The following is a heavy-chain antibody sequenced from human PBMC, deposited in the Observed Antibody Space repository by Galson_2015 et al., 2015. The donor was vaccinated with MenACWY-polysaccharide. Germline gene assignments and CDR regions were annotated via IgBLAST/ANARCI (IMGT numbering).Heavy chain of an antibody. Sequence: SLRLSCAASGFTFSSYSMNWVRQAPGKGLEWVSSISSSSSYIYYADSVKGRFTISRDNAKNSLYLQMSSLRAEDTAVYYCAKGGRRYCSSTSCYTPDYWGQGTLVTVSS. D-gene: IGHD2-2*02. CDR1: GFTFSSYS. CDR3: AKGGRRYCSSTSCYTPDY. CDR2: ISSSSSYI. J-gene: IGHJ4*02. V-gene: IGHV3-21*01.